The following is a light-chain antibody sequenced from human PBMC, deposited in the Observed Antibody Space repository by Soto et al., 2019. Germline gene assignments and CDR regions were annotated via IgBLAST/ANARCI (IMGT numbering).Light chain of an antibody. CDR1: QSVSSK. Sequence: EIVMTQSPATLSVSPGERATLSCRASQSVSSKLAWYQQKPGQAPRLLIYGASTRATDIPARFSGSGSGTEFNLTISSLQSEDFAVYYCQQYNNWPQTFGQGTKVEIK. CDR3: QQYNNWPQT. V-gene: IGKV3-15*01. CDR2: GAS. J-gene: IGKJ1*01.